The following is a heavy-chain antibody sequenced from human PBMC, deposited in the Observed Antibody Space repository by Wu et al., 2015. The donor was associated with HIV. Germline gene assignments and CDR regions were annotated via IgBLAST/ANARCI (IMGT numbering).Heavy chain of an antibody. Sequence: QVQLVQSGAEVKKPGASVKVSCKASGYTFTSYGISWVRQAPGQGLEWMGWISAYNGNTNYAQKLQGRVTMTTDTSTSTAYMELRSLRSDDTAVYYCARSHPPGSYYVRYYYYYYMDVWGKGPRSPSP. J-gene: IGHJ6*03. CDR1: GYTFTSYG. CDR3: ARSHPPGSYYVRYYYYYYMDV. V-gene: IGHV1-18*01. CDR2: ISAYNGNT. D-gene: IGHD1-26*01.